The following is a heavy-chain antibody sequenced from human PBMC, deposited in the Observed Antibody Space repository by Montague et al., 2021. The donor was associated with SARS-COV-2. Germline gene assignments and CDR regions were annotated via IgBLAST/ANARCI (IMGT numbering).Heavy chain of an antibody. CDR2: IYWDDDK. Sequence: PALVKPTQTLTLTCTFSGFSLSTSGVGVGWIRQPPGKALEWLALIYWDDDKRYSPSLKSRLAITKDTSKNQVVLTMTNMDPVDTATYYCAHRGDLWVGPYFDYWGQGTLVTVPS. D-gene: IGHD2-21*02. CDR1: GFSLSTSGVG. V-gene: IGHV2-5*02. J-gene: IGHJ4*02. CDR3: AHRGDLWVGPYFDY.